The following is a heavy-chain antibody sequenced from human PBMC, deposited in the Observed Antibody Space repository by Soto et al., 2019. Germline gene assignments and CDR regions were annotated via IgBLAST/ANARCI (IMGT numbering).Heavy chain of an antibody. V-gene: IGHV3-64*01. CDR3: AKDRGSSSGFDY. Sequence: GGSLRLSCAASGSTLSGYAMDWVRQAPGKGLEYVSGISSNGVGTYYANSVQGRFTISRDNSKNTLYLQMGSLRAEDMAVYYCAKDRGSSSGFDYWGQGTLVTVSS. CDR2: ISSNGVGT. CDR1: GSTLSGYA. D-gene: IGHD6-6*01. J-gene: IGHJ4*02.